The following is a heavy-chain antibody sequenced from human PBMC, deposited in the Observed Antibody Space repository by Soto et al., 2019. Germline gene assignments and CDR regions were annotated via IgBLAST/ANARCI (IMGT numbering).Heavy chain of an antibody. Sequence: ASVKVSCKASGYTFTSYYMHWVRQAPGQGLEWMGIINPSGGSTSYAHKFQGRVTMTRDTSTSTGYMELSSLRSEDTAVYYCARGNPPDIVLMVYAMDYWGKGTLVTVSS. V-gene: IGHV1-46*01. CDR1: GYTFTSYY. J-gene: IGHJ4*02. CDR2: INPSGGST. D-gene: IGHD2-8*01. CDR3: ARGNPPDIVLMVYAMDY.